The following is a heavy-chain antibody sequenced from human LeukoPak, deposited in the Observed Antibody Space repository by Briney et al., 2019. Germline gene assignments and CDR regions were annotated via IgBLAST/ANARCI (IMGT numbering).Heavy chain of an antibody. CDR1: GGSISSSSYY. CDR3: ARSFHWYFDL. J-gene: IGHJ2*01. V-gene: IGHV4-39*07. CDR2: IYHSGST. D-gene: IGHD3-10*01. Sequence: SETLSLTCTVSGGSISSSSYYWAWVRQPPGKGLEWIGEIYHSGSTNYNPSLKSRVTISVDKSKNQFSLKLSSVTAADTAVYYCARSFHWYFDLWGRGTLVTVSS.